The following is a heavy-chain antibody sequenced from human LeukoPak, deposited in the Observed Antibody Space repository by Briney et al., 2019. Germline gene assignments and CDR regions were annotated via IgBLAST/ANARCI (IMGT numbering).Heavy chain of an antibody. Sequence: SETLSLTCAVYGGSFSDYYWSWIRQPPGKGLEWIGEINHSGSTNYNPSLKSRVTISVDTSKNQFSLKLSSVTAADTAVYYCASLTSPLYQLLDYGMDAWGQGTTVTVSS. J-gene: IGHJ6*02. V-gene: IGHV4-34*01. D-gene: IGHD2-2*01. CDR2: INHSGST. CDR3: ASLTSPLYQLLDYGMDA. CDR1: GGSFSDYY.